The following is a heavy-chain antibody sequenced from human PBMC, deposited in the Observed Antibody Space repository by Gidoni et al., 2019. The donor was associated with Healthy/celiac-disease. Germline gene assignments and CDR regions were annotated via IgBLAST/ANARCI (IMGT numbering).Heavy chain of an antibody. J-gene: IGHJ3*02. D-gene: IGHD3-22*01. Sequence: QVQLQESGPGLVTPSKTLYLTSTVSGGSISSGGYYWNWIRQHPGKGLEWIGYICYSGSTYYNPSPDSVVTISVVTCKNQFSLMLSSVTAADTAVYYCARGSPYYSDSSGYYYLAAFDIWGQGTMVTVSS. CDR1: GGSISSGGYY. CDR3: ARGSPYYSDSSGYYYLAAFDI. V-gene: IGHV4-31*01. CDR2: ICYSGST.